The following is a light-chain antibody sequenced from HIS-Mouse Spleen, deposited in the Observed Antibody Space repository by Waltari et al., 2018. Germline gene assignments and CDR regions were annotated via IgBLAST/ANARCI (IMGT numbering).Light chain of an antibody. V-gene: IGKV2-29*01. Sequence: DIVMTQTPLSLSVTPGQPASISCKSSQSLLHSDGKTYLYWYLQKPGQSPQLLIYEVSSRFSGVPDRFSGSGSGTDFTLTISSLQPEDFATYYCQQSYSTRWTFGQGTKVEIK. CDR2: EVS. J-gene: IGKJ1*01. CDR1: QSLLHSDGKTY. CDR3: QQSYSTRWT.